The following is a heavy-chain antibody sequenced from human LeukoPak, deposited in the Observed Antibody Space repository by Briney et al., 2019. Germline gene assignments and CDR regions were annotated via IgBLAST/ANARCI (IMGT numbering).Heavy chain of an antibody. D-gene: IGHD3-3*01. CDR2: ISDDGSNK. J-gene: IGHJ4*02. Sequence: PGRSLRLSCAASGFTSSGYGMHWVRQAPGKGLEWVALISDDGSNKYYADYLKGRFTISRDNSKNTLYLQMNSLRAEDTAVYYCATEWSAGFWGQGTLVTVSS. CDR3: ATEWSAGF. CDR1: GFTSSGYG. V-gene: IGHV3-30*03.